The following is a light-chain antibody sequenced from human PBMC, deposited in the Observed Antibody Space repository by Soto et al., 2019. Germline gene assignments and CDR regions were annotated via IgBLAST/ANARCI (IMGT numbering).Light chain of an antibody. CDR3: QQYNNWPWS. V-gene: IGKV3-15*01. CDR1: QCISGT. CDR2: GAS. Sequence: EIVMTQSPATLSVSPGGRATLSCRASQCISGTLAWYQQKPGQAPRLLIYGASTRATSFPARFSGSGSGTDLTLTNSSLQSEDFAVYYCQQYNNWPWSFGQGTKVQIK. J-gene: IGKJ1*01.